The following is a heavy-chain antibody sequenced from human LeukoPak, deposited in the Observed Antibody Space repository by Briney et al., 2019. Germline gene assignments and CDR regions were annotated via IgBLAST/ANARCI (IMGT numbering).Heavy chain of an antibody. D-gene: IGHD6-19*01. CDR1: GYTLTELS. Sequence: EASVKVSCKVSGYTLTELSMHWVRQAPGKGLEWMGGFDPEDGETIYAQKFQGRVTMTEDTSTDTAYMELSSLRSEDTAVYYCATIAVAGISRVDAFDIWGQGTMVTVSS. CDR3: ATIAVAGISRVDAFDI. CDR2: FDPEDGET. V-gene: IGHV1-24*01. J-gene: IGHJ3*02.